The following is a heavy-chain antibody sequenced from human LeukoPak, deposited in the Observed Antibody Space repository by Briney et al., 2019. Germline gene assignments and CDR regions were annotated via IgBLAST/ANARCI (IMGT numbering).Heavy chain of an antibody. V-gene: IGHV3-66*01. D-gene: IGHD4-23*01. CDR1: VFTVSTNY. CDR2: IYTGGTT. J-gene: IGHJ3*02. CDR3: ARDRVYGGNSGALDI. Sequence: GGSLRLSCAASVFTVSTNYMSWVRQAPGKGLQWVSIIYTGGTTYYADSVKGRFTISRDNSENTLYLQMSSLRGEDTAMYYCARDRVYGGNSGALDIWGQGTLVTVSS.